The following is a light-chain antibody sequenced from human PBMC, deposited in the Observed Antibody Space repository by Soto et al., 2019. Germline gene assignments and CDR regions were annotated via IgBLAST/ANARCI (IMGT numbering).Light chain of an antibody. CDR3: QQYNNWPPWT. CDR1: QSVDGY. Sequence: VMTQSPGTLSVSLGESATLSCRASQSVDGYLAWYQQKPGQAPRLLIYGASTRATGVTARFRGGGSGTEFTLTISRLEPEDFAVYYCQQYNNWPPWTFGQGTKVDIK. V-gene: IGKV3-15*01. CDR2: GAS. J-gene: IGKJ1*01.